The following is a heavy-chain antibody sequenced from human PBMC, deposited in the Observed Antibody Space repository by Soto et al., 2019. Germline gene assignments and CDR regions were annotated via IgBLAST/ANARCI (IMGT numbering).Heavy chain of an antibody. CDR2: IWYDGSNK. V-gene: IGHV3-33*01. J-gene: IGHJ6*02. D-gene: IGHD2-2*01. CDR3: AREDIVVVPAAMTTVPTNYYYYGMDV. CDR1: GFTFSSYG. Sequence: GGSLRLSCAASGFTFSSYGMHWVRQAPGKGLEWVAVIWYDGSNKYYADSVKGRFTISRDNSKNTLYLQMNSLRAEDTAVYYCAREDIVVVPAAMTTVPTNYYYYGMDVWGQGTTVTVSS.